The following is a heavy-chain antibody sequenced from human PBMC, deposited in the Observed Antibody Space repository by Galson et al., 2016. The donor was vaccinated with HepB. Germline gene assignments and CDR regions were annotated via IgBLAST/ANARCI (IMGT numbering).Heavy chain of an antibody. CDR1: GFSLTTSGMG. D-gene: IGHD3-10*01. CDR3: AHSYYYGSGTSSGVFDY. V-gene: IGHV2-5*02. Sequence: PALVKPTQTLTLTCTFSGFSLTTSGMGVGWIRQAPGKALERLAFIFWDDDKRYRLSLETRLTISKDTSNDRVVLTMTNMDPVDTATYYCAHSYYYGSGTSSGVFDYWGQGTLVAVSS. CDR2: IFWDDDK. J-gene: IGHJ4*02.